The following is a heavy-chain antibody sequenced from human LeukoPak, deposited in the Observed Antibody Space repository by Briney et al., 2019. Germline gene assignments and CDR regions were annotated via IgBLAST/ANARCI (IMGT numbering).Heavy chain of an antibody. Sequence: GSLRLSCAASGFTFSSYGMHWVRQAPGKGLEWVAVIWYDGSNKYYADSVKGRFTISRDNSKNTLYLQMNSLRAEDTAVYYCARRGYSYADGYFDYWGQGTLVTVYS. CDR1: GFTFSSYG. V-gene: IGHV3-33*01. CDR2: IWYDGSNK. CDR3: ARRGYSYADGYFDY. D-gene: IGHD5-18*01. J-gene: IGHJ4*02.